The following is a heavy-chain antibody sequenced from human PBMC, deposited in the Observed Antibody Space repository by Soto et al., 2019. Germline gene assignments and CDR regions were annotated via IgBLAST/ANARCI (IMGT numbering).Heavy chain of an antibody. CDR3: ARSITMVRGALDY. D-gene: IGHD3-10*01. Sequence: SVKVSCKASGGTFSSYTISWVRQAPGQGLEWMGRIIPILGIANYAQKFQGRVTITADKSTSTAYMELSSLRSEDTAVYYCARSITMVRGALDYWGQGTLVTVSS. CDR1: GGTFSSYT. V-gene: IGHV1-69*02. J-gene: IGHJ4*02. CDR2: IIPILGIA.